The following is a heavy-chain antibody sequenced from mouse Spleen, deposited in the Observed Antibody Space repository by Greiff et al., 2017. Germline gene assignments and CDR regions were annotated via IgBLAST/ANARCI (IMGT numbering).Heavy chain of an antibody. V-gene: IGHV14-4*01. J-gene: IGHJ4*01. CDR1: GFNIKDDY. CDR3: TTGATVVADAMDY. D-gene: IGHD1-1*01. Sequence: VQLKQSGAELVRPGASVKLSCTASGFNIKDDYMHWVKQRPEQGLEWIGWIDPENGDTEYASKFQGKATITADTSSNTAYLQLSSLTSEDTAVYYCTTGATVVADAMDYWGQGTSVTVSS. CDR2: IDPENGDT.